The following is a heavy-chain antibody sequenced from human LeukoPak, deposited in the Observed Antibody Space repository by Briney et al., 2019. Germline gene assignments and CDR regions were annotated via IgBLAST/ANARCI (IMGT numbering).Heavy chain of an antibody. CDR2: ITGSDGST. Sequence: PGGSLRLSRPPSRFTFSSYSMNSVRQAPGHGLEWVSAITGSDGSTYYADSVKGRFTISRDNSKNTLYLQMNSLSAEDTAVYYCEKDLGGSGDYRPYWGQGSVVTVSS. J-gene: IGHJ4*02. V-gene: IGHV3-23*01. CDR3: EKDLGGSGDYRPY. CDR1: RFTFSSYS. D-gene: IGHD2-21*02.